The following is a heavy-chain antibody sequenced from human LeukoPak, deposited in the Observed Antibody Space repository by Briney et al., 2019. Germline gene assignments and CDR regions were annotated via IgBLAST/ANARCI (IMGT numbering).Heavy chain of an antibody. CDR2: INPRNSDA. Sequence: GESLKISCQGSGYSFTNYWIGWVRQMPGKGLEWLGIINPRNSDAKYSPSFEGQVTISADTSSSTAYLQWSSLRASDTAIYYCARHRTYSDSSAYYSYWGQGTLVTVSS. V-gene: IGHV5-51*01. D-gene: IGHD3-22*01. J-gene: IGHJ4*02. CDR3: ARHRTYSDSSAYYSY. CDR1: GYSFTNYW.